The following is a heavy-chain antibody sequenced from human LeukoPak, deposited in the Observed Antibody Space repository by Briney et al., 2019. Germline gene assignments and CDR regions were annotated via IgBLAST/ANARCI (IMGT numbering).Heavy chain of an antibody. CDR2: IYDSGRT. CDR1: GGSISSSTHY. J-gene: IGHJ4*02. Sequence: PSETLSLTCTVSGGSISSSTHYWGWIRQTPGKGLEWTGSIYDSGRTYYNPSLKGRVTISVDTSKNQFSLKLSSVTAADTAVYYCARGIAAAGSSIIDYWGQGTLVTVSS. D-gene: IGHD6-13*01. CDR3: ARGIAAAGSSIIDY. V-gene: IGHV4-39*07.